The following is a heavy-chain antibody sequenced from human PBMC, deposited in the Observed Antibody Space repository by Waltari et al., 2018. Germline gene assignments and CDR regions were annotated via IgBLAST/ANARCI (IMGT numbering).Heavy chain of an antibody. CDR2: ISAYNGNT. J-gene: IGHJ5*02. D-gene: IGHD6-6*01. V-gene: IGHV1-18*01. CDR3: ASGGVEYSSSSFWFDP. Sequence: QVQLVQSGAEVKKPGASVKVSCKASGYTFTSHGISWVRQAPGQGLEWMGWISAYNGNTNYEQKLQVRVTMTTDTATSTAYMELWSLRSDDTAVYDCASGGVEYSSSSFWFDPWGQGTLVTVSS. CDR1: GYTFTSHG.